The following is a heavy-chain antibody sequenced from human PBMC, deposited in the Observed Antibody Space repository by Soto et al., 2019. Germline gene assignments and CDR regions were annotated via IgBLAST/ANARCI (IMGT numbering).Heavy chain of an antibody. CDR3: ARDGRGRGFDY. V-gene: IGHV3-33*01. D-gene: IGHD1-26*01. CDR1: GFTFSSYG. J-gene: IGHJ4*02. CDR2: IWYDGSNK. Sequence: QVQLVESGGGVVQPGRSLRLSCAASGFTFSSYGMHWVRQAPGKGLEWVAVIWYDGSNKYYADSVKGRFTISRDNSKNTLYLQMNSLRAEDTAVYYCARDGRGRGFDYWGQGTLVTVSS.